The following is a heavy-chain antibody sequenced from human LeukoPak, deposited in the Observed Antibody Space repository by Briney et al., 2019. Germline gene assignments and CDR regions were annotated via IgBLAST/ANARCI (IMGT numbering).Heavy chain of an antibody. Sequence: SETLSLTCSVSGGSISGGPYYWGWIRQPPGKGLEWIGSIYYDGSTNYNPSLKSRVTISVDTSKNQFSLRLSSVTAAEPAVYYCVSHSIGYYFEFDYWGQGALVTVSS. V-gene: IGHV4-39*01. CDR3: VSHSIGYYFEFDY. D-gene: IGHD3-22*01. CDR1: GGSISGGPYY. CDR2: IYYDGST. J-gene: IGHJ4*02.